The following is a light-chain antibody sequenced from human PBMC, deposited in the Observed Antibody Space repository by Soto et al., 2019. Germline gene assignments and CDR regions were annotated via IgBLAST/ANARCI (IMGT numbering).Light chain of an antibody. J-gene: IGLJ7*01. V-gene: IGLV2-23*02. CDR1: SSDVGNSNL. Sequence: QSVLTQPASVSGSPGQSITISCTGTSSDVGNSNLVSWYQQHPGKAPKLMIYEVDKRPSGVSNRFSGSKSGNTASLTISGLQAEDEADYYCCSYGGSSTVFGGGTQLTVL. CDR3: CSYGGSSTV. CDR2: EVD.